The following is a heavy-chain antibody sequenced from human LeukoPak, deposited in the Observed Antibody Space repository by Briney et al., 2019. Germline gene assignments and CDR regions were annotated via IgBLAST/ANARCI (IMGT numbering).Heavy chain of an antibody. Sequence: GASVMVSCKASGYTFRGYYMHWVRQAPGQGLEWMGWINPNSGGTNYAQKFQGRVTMTRDTSISTAYMELGRLRSDDTAVYYCARESSTFSLDYWGQGTLVTVSS. D-gene: IGHD3-3*02. CDR1: GYTFRGYY. J-gene: IGHJ4*02. CDR3: ARESSTFSLDY. CDR2: INPNSGGT. V-gene: IGHV1-2*02.